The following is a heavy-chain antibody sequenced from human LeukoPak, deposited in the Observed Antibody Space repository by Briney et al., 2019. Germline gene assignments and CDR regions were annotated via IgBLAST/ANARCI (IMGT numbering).Heavy chain of an antibody. Sequence: GASVKVSCKVSGYTLTELSMHWVRQAPGQGLEWMGIINPSGGSTSYAQKFQGRVTMSRGMSTSPAYMELSRLRSDDTAVYYCARDQAPRMITFGGPRRWFDPWGQGTLVTVSS. D-gene: IGHD3-16*01. CDR2: INPSGGST. V-gene: IGHV1-46*01. CDR1: GYTLTELS. CDR3: ARDQAPRMITFGGPRRWFDP. J-gene: IGHJ5*02.